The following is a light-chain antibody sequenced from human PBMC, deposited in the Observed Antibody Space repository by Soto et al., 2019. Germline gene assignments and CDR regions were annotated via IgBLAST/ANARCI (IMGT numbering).Light chain of an antibody. CDR1: QSVLYSSNNKNY. J-gene: IGKJ4*01. Sequence: DIVMTQSPDSLAVSLGERATINCKSSQSVLYSSNNKNYLAWYQQKPGQPPKLLIHWASTRESGVPDRFSGSGSGTDLTLTISSLQAEDVAVYYCQQYYSTPPLTFGGGTKVEIK. CDR3: QQYYSTPPLT. V-gene: IGKV4-1*01. CDR2: WAS.